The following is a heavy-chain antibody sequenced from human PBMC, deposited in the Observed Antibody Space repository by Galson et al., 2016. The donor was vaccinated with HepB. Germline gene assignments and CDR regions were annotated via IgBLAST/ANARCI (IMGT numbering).Heavy chain of an antibody. Sequence: SLRLSCAASGFTFSTYAMHWVRQSPGKGLEWVSVISYDGGNKFYADSAKGRFTISRDNSKHTLYLQMNSLRDEDTAVYYCAKEAAPTVKSGSDVDYWGQGTLVTVSS. CDR1: GFTFSTYA. D-gene: IGHD2-21*01. CDR2: ISYDGGNK. CDR3: AKEAAPTVKSGSDVDY. J-gene: IGHJ4*02. V-gene: IGHV3-30*18.